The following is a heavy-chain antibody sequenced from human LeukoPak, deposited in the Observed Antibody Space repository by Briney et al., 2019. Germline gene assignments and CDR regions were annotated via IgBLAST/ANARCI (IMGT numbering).Heavy chain of an antibody. D-gene: IGHD4/OR15-4a*01. CDR2: INPNSGGT. Sequence: ASVKVSCKASGYTFTGYYMHWVRQAPGQGLEWMGRINPNSGGTNYAQKFQGRVTMTRDTSISTAYMELSRLRSDDTAVYYCARRRVLPPGYYFDNWGQGTLVTVSS. CDR1: GYTFTGYY. J-gene: IGHJ4*02. CDR3: ARRRVLPPGYYFDN. V-gene: IGHV1-2*06.